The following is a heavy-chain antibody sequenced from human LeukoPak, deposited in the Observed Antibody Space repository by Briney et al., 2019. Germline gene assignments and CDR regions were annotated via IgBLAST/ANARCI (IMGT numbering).Heavy chain of an antibody. V-gene: IGHV4-59*08. CDR2: IYYSGST. J-gene: IGHJ4*03. CDR3: ARFLYSGSYYDY. CDR1: GGSISSYY. D-gene: IGHD1-26*01. Sequence: PSETLSLTCTVSGGSISSYYWSWIRQPPGKGLEWIGYIYYSGSTNYNPSLKSRVTISVDTSKNQFSLKLSSVTAADTAVYYCARFLYSGSYYDYWGQGTLVTVSS.